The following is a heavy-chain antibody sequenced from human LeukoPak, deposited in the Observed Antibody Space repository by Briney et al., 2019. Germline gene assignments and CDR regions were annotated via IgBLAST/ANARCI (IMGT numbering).Heavy chain of an antibody. CDR3: ARDRGTTGYYYLDS. Sequence: SETLSLTCSVSGGPITEYYWSWIRQPPGKGLEWIGYIYHTGTTNYSPSLKSRVSMSVHASRNQFSLKLVSVTAADTAVYYCARDRGTTGYYYLDSWGRGILVTVSS. J-gene: IGHJ4*02. D-gene: IGHD1-26*01. CDR2: IYHTGTT. CDR1: GGPITEYY. V-gene: IGHV4-59*01.